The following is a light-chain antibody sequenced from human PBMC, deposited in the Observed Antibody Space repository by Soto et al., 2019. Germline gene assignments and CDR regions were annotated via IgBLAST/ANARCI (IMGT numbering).Light chain of an antibody. CDR3: QPYYQWPSYP. J-gene: IGKJ2*01. Sequence: EIVLTQSPGTLSLSPGERATLNCRASQSISTSSLAWYRQKPGQAPRLLIYGAFNRATGIPDRFSGGGSGTDFTLTINTRQPEDFAVYYCQPYYQWPSYPSGQGTKVDIK. V-gene: IGKV3-20*01. CDR1: QSISTSS. CDR2: GAF.